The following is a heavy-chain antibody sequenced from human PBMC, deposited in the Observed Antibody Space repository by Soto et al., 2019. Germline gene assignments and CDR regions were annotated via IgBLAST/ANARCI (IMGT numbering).Heavy chain of an antibody. J-gene: IGHJ5*02. CDR2: ISYDGIKQ. V-gene: IGHV3-30*03. CDR1: GFPFTNYG. CDR3: NCFDP. Sequence: PRSLPCLALGFPFTNYGMHWVSRAPSKGLEWVALISYDGIKQYYAESVKGRFTISRDNSKNTLDLQLNILRTEDTALYYFNCFDPSGQGTLVTVSA.